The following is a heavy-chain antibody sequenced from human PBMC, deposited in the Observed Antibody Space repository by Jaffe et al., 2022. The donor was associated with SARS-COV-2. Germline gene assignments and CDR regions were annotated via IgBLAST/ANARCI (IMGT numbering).Heavy chain of an antibody. J-gene: IGHJ4*02. V-gene: IGHV3-15*01. CDR1: GFTFSNAW. CDR3: TTDSQPSRITMVRGVFPLDY. CDR2: IKSKTDGGTT. Sequence: EVQLVESGGGLVKPGGSLRLSCAASGFTFSNAWMSWVRQAPGKGLEWVGRIKSKTDGGTTDYAAPVKGRFTISRDDSKNTLYLQMNSLKTEDTAVYYCTTDSQPSRITMVRGVFPLDYWGQGTLVTVSS. D-gene: IGHD3-10*01.